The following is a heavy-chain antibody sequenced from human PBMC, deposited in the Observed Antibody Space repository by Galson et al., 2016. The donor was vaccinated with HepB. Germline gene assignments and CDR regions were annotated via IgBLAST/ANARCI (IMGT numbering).Heavy chain of an antibody. CDR3: ARGSYYYDSSGIWRSYYYYGMDV. CDR2: ISAYNGNT. CDR1: GYTFTNYG. D-gene: IGHD3-22*01. V-gene: IGHV1-18*01. J-gene: IGHJ6*02. Sequence: SVKVSCKASGYTFTNYGISWVRQAPGQGLEWMGWISAYNGNTNYTQKLQGRVTMTTDTSTSTAYMEPRSLRSDDTAVYYCARGSYYYDSSGIWRSYYYYGMDVWGQGTTVTVSS.